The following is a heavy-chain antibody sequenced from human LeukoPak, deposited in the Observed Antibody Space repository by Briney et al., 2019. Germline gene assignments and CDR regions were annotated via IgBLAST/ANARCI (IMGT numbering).Heavy chain of an antibody. CDR1: GFTFSTYN. CDR3: AKEENYYDSSGYYNYYYYMDV. CDR2: ISGSGSST. D-gene: IGHD3-22*01. V-gene: IGHV3-23*01. Sequence: GGSLRLSCAASGFTFSTYNMNWVRQAPGKGLEWVSGISGSGSSTYYADSVKGRFTISRDNSKNTLYLQMNSLRAEDTAVYYCAKEENYYDSSGYYNYYYYMDVWGKGTTVTVSS. J-gene: IGHJ6*03.